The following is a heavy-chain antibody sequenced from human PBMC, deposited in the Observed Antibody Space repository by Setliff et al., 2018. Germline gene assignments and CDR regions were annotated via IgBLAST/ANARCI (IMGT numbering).Heavy chain of an antibody. J-gene: IGHJ3*02. CDR3: ARDEWELVGLESAFDI. D-gene: IGHD1-26*01. Sequence: ASVKVSCKASGYTFTSYGISWVRQAPGQGLEWMGWISAYNGNTNYAQKLQGRVTMTTDTSTSTAYMELRSRRSDDTAVYYCARDEWELVGLESAFDIWGQGTMVTVSS. CDR1: GYTFTSYG. CDR2: ISAYNGNT. V-gene: IGHV1-18*01.